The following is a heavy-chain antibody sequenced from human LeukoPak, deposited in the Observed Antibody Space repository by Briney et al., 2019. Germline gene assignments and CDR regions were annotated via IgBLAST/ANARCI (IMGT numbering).Heavy chain of an antibody. CDR3: ARVKVLRYFDWLFPDY. CDR2: ISSSSSYI. Sequence: GGSLRLSCAASGFTFSSYSMNWVRQAPGKGLEWVSSISSSSSYIYYADSVKGRFTISRDNAKNSLYLQMNSLRAEDTAVYYCARVKVLRYFDWLFPDYWGQGTLVTVSS. J-gene: IGHJ4*02. D-gene: IGHD3-9*01. V-gene: IGHV3-21*01. CDR1: GFTFSSYS.